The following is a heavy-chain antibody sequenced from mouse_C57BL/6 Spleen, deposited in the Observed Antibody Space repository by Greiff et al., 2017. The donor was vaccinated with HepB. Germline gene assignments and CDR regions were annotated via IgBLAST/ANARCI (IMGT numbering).Heavy chain of an antibody. CDR3: ARGLRRNGFDY. CDR2: IDPSDSYT. Sequence: QVQLQQPGAELVKPGASVKLSCKASGYTFTSYWMQWVKQRPGQGLEWIGEIDPSDSYTNYNQKFKGKATLTVDTSSSTAYMQLSSLTSEDSAVYYCARGLRRNGFDYWGQGTTLTVSS. V-gene: IGHV1-50*01. D-gene: IGHD2-2*01. CDR1: GYTFTSYW. J-gene: IGHJ2*01.